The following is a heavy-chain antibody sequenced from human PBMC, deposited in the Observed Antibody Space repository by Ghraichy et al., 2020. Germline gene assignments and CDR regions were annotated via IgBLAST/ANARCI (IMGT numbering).Heavy chain of an antibody. CDR1: GGSITSYY. D-gene: IGHD6-19*01. V-gene: IGHV4-59*01. J-gene: IGHJ4*02. CDR3: ARGGSSGAYGYFAY. CDR2: ISYSGST. Sequence: SQTLSLTCTVPGGSITSYYWSWIRQSPGKGLEWIGLISYSGSTNYNPSLMSRVTLAIDTSKNQFSLNLNSVTAADTAVYYCARGGSSGAYGYFAYCGQGNLVTVPS.